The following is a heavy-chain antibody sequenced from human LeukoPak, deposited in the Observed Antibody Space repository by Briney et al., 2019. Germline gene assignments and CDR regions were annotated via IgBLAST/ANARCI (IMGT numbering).Heavy chain of an antibody. CDR3: VVVVPAAHYYMDV. Sequence: SETLSLTCTVSGGSISSGSYYWSWIRQPAGKGLEWIGRIYTSGSTNYNPSLKSRVTISVDTSKNQFSLKLSSVTAADTAVYYCVVVVPAAHYYMDVWGKGTTVTVSS. J-gene: IGHJ6*03. CDR2: IYTSGST. D-gene: IGHD2-2*01. V-gene: IGHV4-61*02. CDR1: GGSISSGSYY.